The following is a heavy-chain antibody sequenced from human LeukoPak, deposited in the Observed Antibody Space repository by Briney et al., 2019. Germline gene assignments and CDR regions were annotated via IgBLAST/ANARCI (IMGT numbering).Heavy chain of an antibody. CDR3: AKEYRGGWPFDY. Sequence: PGGSLRLSCAASGFTFSTYAMSWVRQAPGKGLKWVSGISGSGGTTYYADSVKGRFTIFRDNSNNMLYLQMNSLRAEDTAVYYCAKEYRGGWPFDYWGQGTLVTVSS. CDR1: GFTFSTYA. V-gene: IGHV3-23*01. J-gene: IGHJ4*02. D-gene: IGHD2-15*01. CDR2: ISGSGGTT.